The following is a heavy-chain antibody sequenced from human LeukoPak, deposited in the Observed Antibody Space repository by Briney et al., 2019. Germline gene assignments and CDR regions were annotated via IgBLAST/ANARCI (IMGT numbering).Heavy chain of an antibody. J-gene: IGHJ4*02. Sequence: GGSLRLSCAASGFTFSSYSMNWVRQAPGKGLEWVSTISGSGDRTYYADSVKGRFTISRDNSKNTLFLQMNSLRAEDTAVYYCAKGYYGSGSYGWFVYWGQGTLVTVSS. CDR2: ISGSGDRT. D-gene: IGHD3-10*01. V-gene: IGHV3-23*01. CDR1: GFTFSSYS. CDR3: AKGYYGSGSYGWFVY.